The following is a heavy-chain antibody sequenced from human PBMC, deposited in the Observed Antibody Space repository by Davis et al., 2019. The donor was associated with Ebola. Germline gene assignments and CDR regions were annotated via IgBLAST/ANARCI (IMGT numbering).Heavy chain of an antibody. Sequence: PGGSLRLSCAASGFTFSSYAIHWVRQAPGKGLEWVAVIPYDGTSKYYADSVKGRFTISIDNAKNTLYLQMNSLRAEDTAVYYCVMYTSGWNWGQGTLVTVSS. D-gene: IGHD6-19*01. V-gene: IGHV3-30*04. CDR2: IPYDGTSK. J-gene: IGHJ1*01. CDR3: VMYTSGWN. CDR1: GFTFSSYA.